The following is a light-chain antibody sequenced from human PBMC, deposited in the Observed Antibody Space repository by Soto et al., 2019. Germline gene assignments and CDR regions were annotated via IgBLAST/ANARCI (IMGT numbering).Light chain of an antibody. CDR3: EHYGSLGW. V-gene: IGKV3-20*01. CDR2: GAS. CDR1: QSVDIN. Sequence: TPSLSQGVRDTTSCRASQSVDINLAWYQQKPGQAPRLLIYGASNRATGIPDRFIGSGSGTDFTLTFGRLAPEDFAVYYCEHYGSLGWFSQGTKVDIK. J-gene: IGKJ1*01.